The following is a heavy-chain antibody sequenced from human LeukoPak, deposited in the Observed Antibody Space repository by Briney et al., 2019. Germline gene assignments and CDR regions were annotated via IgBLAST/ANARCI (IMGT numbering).Heavy chain of an antibody. CDR3: AKDRRAGVVADWYFDL. CDR2: IRYDGSNK. Sequence: GGSLRLSCAASGFTFSSYGMHWVRQAPGKGLEWVAFIRYDGSNKYYADSVKGRFTISRDNSKDTLYLQMNSLRAGDTAVYYCAKDRRAGVVADWYFDLWGRGTLVTVSS. D-gene: IGHD3-3*01. V-gene: IGHV3-30*02. J-gene: IGHJ2*01. CDR1: GFTFSSYG.